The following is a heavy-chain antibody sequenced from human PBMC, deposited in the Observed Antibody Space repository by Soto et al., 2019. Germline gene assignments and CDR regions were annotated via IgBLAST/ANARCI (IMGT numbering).Heavy chain of an antibody. J-gene: IGHJ6*02. Sequence: SVKVSCKASGFTFTSSAVQWVRQARGQRLEWIGWIVVGSGNTNYAQKLQERVTITRDMSTSTAYMELSSLRSEDTAVYYCAAGGAIVGATYYYYYGMDVWGQGTTVTVSS. CDR1: GFTFTSSA. CDR2: IVVGSGNT. CDR3: AAGGAIVGATYYYYYGMDV. D-gene: IGHD1-26*01. V-gene: IGHV1-58*01.